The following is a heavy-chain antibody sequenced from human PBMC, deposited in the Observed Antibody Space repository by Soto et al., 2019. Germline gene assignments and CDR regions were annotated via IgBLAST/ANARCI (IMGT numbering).Heavy chain of an antibody. CDR2: IYSGGST. V-gene: IGHV3-66*01. Sequence: PGGSLRLSCAASGFTVSSSYMSWVRQAPGKGLEWVSVIYSGGSTYYADSVKGRFTISRDNSKNTLYLQMNSLRAEDTAVYYCARDRRYYDILTGYYSHYYYMDVWGKGTTVTVSS. CDR1: GFTVSSSY. D-gene: IGHD3-9*01. CDR3: ARDRRYYDILTGYYSHYYYMDV. J-gene: IGHJ6*03.